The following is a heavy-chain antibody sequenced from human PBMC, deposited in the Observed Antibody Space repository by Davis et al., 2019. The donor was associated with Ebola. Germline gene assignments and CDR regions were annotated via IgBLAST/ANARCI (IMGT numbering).Heavy chain of an antibody. J-gene: IGHJ6*03. Sequence: GESLKISCAASGFIFSTYAMTWVRQAPGKGLEWVSAISGSGGSTYYADSVKGRFTISRDNSKNTLYLQMNSLRAEDTAVYYCARDPKVLMASQGYMDVWGKGTTVTVSS. CDR1: GFIFSTYA. CDR2: ISGSGGST. D-gene: IGHD2-8*01. CDR3: ARDPKVLMASQGYMDV. V-gene: IGHV3-23*01.